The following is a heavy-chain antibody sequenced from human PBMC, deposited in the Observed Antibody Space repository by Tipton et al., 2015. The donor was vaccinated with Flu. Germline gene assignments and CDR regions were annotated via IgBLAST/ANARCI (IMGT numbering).Heavy chain of an antibody. V-gene: IGHV3-43D*04. D-gene: IGHD5-24*01. CDR2: ISWNGGST. Sequence: SLRLSCAASGFTFDDYAMHWVRQAPGKGLEWVALISWNGGSTDYADSVRGRFTISRDNSKNTLYLQMNSLRAEDAALYYCAKQAEMCADYYFDHWGQGTLVTVSS. J-gene: IGHJ4*02. CDR1: GFTFDDYA. CDR3: AKQAEMCADYYFDH.